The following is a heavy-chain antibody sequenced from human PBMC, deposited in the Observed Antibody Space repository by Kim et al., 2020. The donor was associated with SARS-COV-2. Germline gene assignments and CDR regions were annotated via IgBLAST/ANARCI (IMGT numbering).Heavy chain of an antibody. CDR2: IYYSGST. J-gene: IGHJ3*02. V-gene: IGHV4-59*01. CDR1: GGSISSYY. CDR3: ARDPIAVAGTDHVAFDI. Sequence: SETLSLTCTVSGGSISSYYWSWIRQPPGKGLEWIGYIYYSGSTNYNPSLKSRVTISVDTSKNQFSLKLSSVTAADTAVFYCARDPIAVAGTDHVAFDIWG. D-gene: IGHD6-19*01.